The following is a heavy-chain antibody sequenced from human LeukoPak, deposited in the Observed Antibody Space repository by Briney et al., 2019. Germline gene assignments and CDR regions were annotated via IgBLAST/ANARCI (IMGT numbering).Heavy chain of an antibody. Sequence: SETLSLTCSVSGGSISVRGYYWVWIRQPPGKGLEWIGSMYYSGTTYYNPSLKSRVTISVDTSKNQLSLKLISVTAADTAVYYCARQGGVGATGGPDYWGQGTLVTVSS. V-gene: IGHV4-39*01. CDR3: ARQGGVGATGGPDY. CDR1: GGSISVRGYY. J-gene: IGHJ4*02. D-gene: IGHD1-26*01. CDR2: MYYSGTT.